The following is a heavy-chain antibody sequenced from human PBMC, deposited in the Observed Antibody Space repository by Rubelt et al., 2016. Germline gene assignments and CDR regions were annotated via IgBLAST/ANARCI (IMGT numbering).Heavy chain of an antibody. D-gene: IGHD1-7*01. J-gene: IGHJ4*02. CDR1: GGSISSSSYY. Sequence: QLQPQESGPGLVKPSETLSLTCTVSGGSISSSSYYLGWIRQPPGQGLEWIGSIYYSGSTYYNPSLKSRGTKSVDTSKNQFALKLSSVTAADTAVYYCARDPRAGTTSFDYWGQGTLVTVSS. CDR2: IYYSGST. CDR3: ARDPRAGTTSFDY. V-gene: IGHV4-39*07.